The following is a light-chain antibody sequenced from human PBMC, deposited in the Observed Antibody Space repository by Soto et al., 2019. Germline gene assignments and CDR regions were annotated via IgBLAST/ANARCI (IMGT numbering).Light chain of an antibody. V-gene: IGKV1-5*01. CDR2: DAS. Sequence: DIQMTQSPSTLSASVRDRVTNTCRASQSISSWLAWYQQKPGKAPKLLIYDASSLESGVPSRFSGSGSGTEFTLTISSLQPDDFATYYCQQYNSYSRTFGQGTKVDIK. J-gene: IGKJ1*01. CDR3: QQYNSYSRT. CDR1: QSISSW.